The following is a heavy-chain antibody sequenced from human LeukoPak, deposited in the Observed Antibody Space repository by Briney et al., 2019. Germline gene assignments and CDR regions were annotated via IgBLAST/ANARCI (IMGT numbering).Heavy chain of an antibody. V-gene: IGHV4-4*07. CDR1: GGSISSYY. J-gene: IGHJ4*02. CDR3: AREGRGSSWTDTPHFDY. CDR2: IYTSGST. Sequence: LETLSLTCTVSGGSISSYYWSWIRQPAGKGLEWIGRIYTSGSTNYNPSLKSRVTMSVDTSKNQFSLKLSSVTAADTAVYYCAREGRGSSWTDTPHFDYWGQGTLVTVSS. D-gene: IGHD6-13*01.